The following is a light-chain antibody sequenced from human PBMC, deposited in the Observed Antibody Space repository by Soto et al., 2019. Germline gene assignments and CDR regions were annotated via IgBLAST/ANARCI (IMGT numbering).Light chain of an antibody. Sequence: DIQMTQSPSSLSASVGDRVTITRRSSQDIRYDLGWYQQKKGKAPKSLINAASHLQSGVPSRFRGTGSWTEFTLSISRLQPEDVSTDYCLQLSTYPWTFGQGTKVDIK. CDR1: QDIRYD. J-gene: IGKJ1*01. V-gene: IGKV1-17*01. CDR3: LQLSTYPWT. CDR2: AAS.